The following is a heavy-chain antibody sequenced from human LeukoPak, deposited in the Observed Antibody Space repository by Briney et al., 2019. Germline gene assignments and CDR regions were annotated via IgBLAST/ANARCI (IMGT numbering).Heavy chain of an antibody. CDR1: GFTFTTYA. V-gene: IGHV3-23*01. J-gene: IGHJ6*03. CDR3: AKVQGYMDV. CDR2: ITGSGDST. Sequence: GGSLRLSCAASGFTFTTYAMSWVRQAPGKGLEWVSGITGSGDSTYYADSVKGRFTMSRDNSKNTLYLQMNSLRAEDTAVYYCAKVQGYMDVWGKGTTVTVSS.